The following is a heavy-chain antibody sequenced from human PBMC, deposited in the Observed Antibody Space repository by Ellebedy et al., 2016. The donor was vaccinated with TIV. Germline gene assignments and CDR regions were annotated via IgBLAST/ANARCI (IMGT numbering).Heavy chain of an antibody. J-gene: IGHJ6*02. D-gene: IGHD2-2*01. CDR3: ASARYCSSPTCPNAYGMDV. CDR2: IIPIFETA. CDR1: GATFSSYA. Sequence: SVKVSCKASGATFSSYAISWVRQAPGQGLEGMGGIIPIFETANYAQKFQGRVTITADKSTSTAYMELRSLRSEDTAVYYCASARYCSSPTCPNAYGMDVWGQGTTVTVSS. V-gene: IGHV1-69*06.